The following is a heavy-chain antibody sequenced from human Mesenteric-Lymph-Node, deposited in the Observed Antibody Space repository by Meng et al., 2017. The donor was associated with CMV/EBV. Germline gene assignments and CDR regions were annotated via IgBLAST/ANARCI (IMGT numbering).Heavy chain of an antibody. J-gene: IGHJ4*02. CDR1: GFTFSNYA. CDR3: AKDFLRGSFPDY. CDR2: ISDTGAST. V-gene: IGHV3-23*01. D-gene: IGHD1-26*01. Sequence: GSLKISCAAYGFTFSNYAMIWVRQAPGKGLEWVSTISDTGASTYYADSVKGRFNISRDKSKKNLYLQMNSLRAEDMAIYYCAKDFLRGSFPDYWGQGTLVTVSS.